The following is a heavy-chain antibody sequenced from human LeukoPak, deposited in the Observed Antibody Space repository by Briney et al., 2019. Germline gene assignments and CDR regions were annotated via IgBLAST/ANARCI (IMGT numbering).Heavy chain of an antibody. J-gene: IGHJ3*02. CDR3: ARFVTGLGYCSSTSCLDAFDI. CDR1: GGSISSSNW. V-gene: IGHV4-4*02. CDR2: IYHSGST. Sequence: SETLSLTCAVSGGSISSSNWWSWVRQPPGKGLEWIGEIYHSGSTNYNPSLKSRVTISVDKSKNQFSLKLSSVTAADTAVYYCARFVTGLGYCSSTSCLDAFDIWGQGTMVTVSS. D-gene: IGHD2-2*01.